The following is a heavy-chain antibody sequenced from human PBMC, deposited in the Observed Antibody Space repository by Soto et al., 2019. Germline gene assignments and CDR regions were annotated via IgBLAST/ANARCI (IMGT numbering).Heavy chain of an antibody. CDR3: ARDENSSSWFGAFDI. CDR2: ISYDGSNK. V-gene: IGHV3-30*04. Sequence: GGSLRLSCAASGFTFSSYAMHWVRQAPGKGLEWVAVISYDGSNKYYVDSVKGRFTISRDNSKNTLFLQMNSLRAEDKAVYYCARDENSSSWFGAFDIWGQGTMVTVSS. D-gene: IGHD6-13*01. CDR1: GFTFSSYA. J-gene: IGHJ3*02.